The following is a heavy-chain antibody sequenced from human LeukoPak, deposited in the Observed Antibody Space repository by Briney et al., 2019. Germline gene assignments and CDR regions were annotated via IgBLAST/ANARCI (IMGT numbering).Heavy chain of an antibody. CDR2: IRHDGSVN. CDR3: KIDDGDYLHY. J-gene: IGHJ4*02. Sequence: GGSLRLSCAASGFTFSNYWMSWVRQAPGKGLEWVASIRHDGSVNHYADSVKGRFTISRDNAKNSLFLQMNSLRVVDTGVYSCKIDDGDYLHYWGQGTLVTVSS. CDR1: GFTFSNYW. V-gene: IGHV3-7*01. D-gene: IGHD4-17*01.